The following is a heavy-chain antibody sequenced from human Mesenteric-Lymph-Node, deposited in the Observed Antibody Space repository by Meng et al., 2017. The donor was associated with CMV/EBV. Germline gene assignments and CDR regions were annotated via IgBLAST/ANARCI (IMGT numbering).Heavy chain of an antibody. Sequence: GESLKISCAASGFNVSSHYMSWVRQAPGKGLEWVSVIYSGGSTYYADSVKGRFTISRDNSKNTLYLQMNSLRAEDTAVYYCAKGEVGAHFYYGMDVWGQGTTVTVSS. D-gene: IGHD1-26*01. CDR1: GFNVSSHY. CDR2: IYSGGST. V-gene: IGHV3-53*01. CDR3: AKGEVGAHFYYGMDV. J-gene: IGHJ6*02.